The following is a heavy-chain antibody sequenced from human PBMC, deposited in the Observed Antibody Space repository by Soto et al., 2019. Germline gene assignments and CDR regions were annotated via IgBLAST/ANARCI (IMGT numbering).Heavy chain of an antibody. J-gene: IGHJ4*02. CDR2: IYYSGST. V-gene: IGHV4-31*03. CDR3: VRGIGGYFHY. CDR1: GGSISSGGHY. Sequence: QVQLQESSPGLVKSSQTLSLTCTVSGGSISSGGHYWSWIRQHPGKGLEWIGYIYYSGSTYYNPSLKSRVTISVDTSKNQFSLKLSSVTAADTAVYYCVRGIGGYFHYWGQGSLVTVSS. D-gene: IGHD3-3*01.